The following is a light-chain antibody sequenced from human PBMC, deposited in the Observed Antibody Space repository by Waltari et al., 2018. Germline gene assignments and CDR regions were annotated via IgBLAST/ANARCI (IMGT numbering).Light chain of an antibody. J-gene: IGKJ2*01. Sequence: DIVMTQSPDSLAVSLGERATINCNSSQSVLYSSNNKNYLTWYQQKPGQPPKLLIYWASTRESGVPDRFSGSASGTDFTLTIISLQAEDVAVYYCQQYYSAPYTFGQGTKLEIK. CDR1: QSVLYSSNNKNY. V-gene: IGKV4-1*01. CDR3: QQYYSAPYT. CDR2: WAS.